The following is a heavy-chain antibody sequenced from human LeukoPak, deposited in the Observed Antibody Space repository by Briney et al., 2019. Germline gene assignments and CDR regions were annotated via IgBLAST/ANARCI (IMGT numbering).Heavy chain of an antibody. CDR3: AIGPDRIAARLGRLDH. J-gene: IGHJ4*02. Sequence: GGSLRLSCAASGFTFSNYEMNWVRQPPGKGLEWVSYISSAGTTIHYADSVRGRFTISRDNARKSLYLQMNSLRVEDTAVYYCAIGPDRIAARLGRLDHWGQGTLVTVSS. CDR2: ISSAGTTI. V-gene: IGHV3-48*03. CDR1: GFTFSNYE. D-gene: IGHD6-6*01.